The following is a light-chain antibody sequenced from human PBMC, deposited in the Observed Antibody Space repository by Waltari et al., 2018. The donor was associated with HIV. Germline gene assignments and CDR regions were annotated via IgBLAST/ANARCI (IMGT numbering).Light chain of an antibody. J-gene: IGKJ2*01. CDR2: GAS. Sequence: VLTQSPGTLSFSPGEKVTLSCRASQTVSENYLAWYQHKAGQAPRLLIYGASSRATGTPDKFSGSGSRTDFTLTISRLEPADSAVYYCQQYGSLPRTFGQGTKLEIK. V-gene: IGKV3-20*01. CDR1: QTVSENY. CDR3: QQYGSLPRT.